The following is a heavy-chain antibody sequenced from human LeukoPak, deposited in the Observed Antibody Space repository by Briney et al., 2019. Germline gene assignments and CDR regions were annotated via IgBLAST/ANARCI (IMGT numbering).Heavy chain of an antibody. CDR1: GFTFSSYG. Sequence: GGSLRLSCAASGFTFSSYGMHWVRQAPGKGLEWVAFIRYDGSNKYYADSVEGRFTISRDNSKNTLYLQMSSLRAEDTAVYYCARAEVLWFGESLYFDYWDQGTLVTVSS. CDR3: ARAEVLWFGESLYFDY. V-gene: IGHV3-30*02. CDR2: IRYDGSNK. D-gene: IGHD3-10*01. J-gene: IGHJ4*02.